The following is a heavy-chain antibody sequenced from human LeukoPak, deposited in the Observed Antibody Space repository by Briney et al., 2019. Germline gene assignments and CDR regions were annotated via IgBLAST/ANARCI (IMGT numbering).Heavy chain of an antibody. V-gene: IGHV3-48*01. CDR3: AGGGGGSFDR. D-gene: IGHD3-10*01. CDR2: ISSTSSII. J-gene: IGHJ5*02. CDR1: GFTFSTYS. Sequence: QPGGSLRLSCAASGFTFSTYSMNWVRQAPGKGLEWVSDISSTSSIIYYADSVKGRFVISRDNAKHSLYLQMNSLRAEDTAVYYCAGGGGGSFDRWGQGTFVTVSS.